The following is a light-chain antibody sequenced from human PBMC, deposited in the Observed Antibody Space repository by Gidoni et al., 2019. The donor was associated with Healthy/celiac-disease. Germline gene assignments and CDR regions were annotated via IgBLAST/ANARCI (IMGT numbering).Light chain of an antibody. CDR3: QQTYTTPPT. CDR1: QSISSY. Sequence: DIQLTQSPSSLSASVGDRVTISCRASQSISSYLNWYQQRPGKAPKLLIYAASNLQSGVPSRFSGDGSRTDFTLTISSLQPEDFATYYCQQTYTTPPTFGQGTKLEIK. V-gene: IGKV1-39*01. CDR2: AAS. J-gene: IGKJ2*01.